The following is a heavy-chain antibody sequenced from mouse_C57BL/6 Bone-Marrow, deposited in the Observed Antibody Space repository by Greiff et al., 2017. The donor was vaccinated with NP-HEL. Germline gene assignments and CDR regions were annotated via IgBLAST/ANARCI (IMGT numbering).Heavy chain of an antibody. CDR2: ILPGSGST. Sequence: QVQLKESGAELMKPGASVKLSCKATGYTFTGYWIEWVKQRPGHGLEWIGEILPGSGSTNYNEKFKGKATFTADTSSNTAYMQLSSLTTEDSAIYYCARWYGSRRGNYWGQGTTLTVSS. CDR3: ARWYGSRRGNY. D-gene: IGHD1-1*01. J-gene: IGHJ2*01. V-gene: IGHV1-9*01. CDR1: GYTFTGYW.